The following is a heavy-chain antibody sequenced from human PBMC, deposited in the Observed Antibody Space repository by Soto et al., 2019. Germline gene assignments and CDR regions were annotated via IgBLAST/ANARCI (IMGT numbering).Heavy chain of an antibody. CDR1: GGSISSYY. CDR2: IYYSGST. D-gene: IGHD1-26*01. CDR3: AGGYGSPPLGIYFDY. J-gene: IGHJ4*02. V-gene: IGHV4-59*01. Sequence: QVQLQESGPGLVKPSETLSLTCTVSGGSISSYYWSWIRQPPGKGLEWIGYIYYSGSTNYNPSLKSRVTISVDTSKNQFSLKLSSVTAADTAVYYCAGGYGSPPLGIYFDYWGQGTLVTVSS.